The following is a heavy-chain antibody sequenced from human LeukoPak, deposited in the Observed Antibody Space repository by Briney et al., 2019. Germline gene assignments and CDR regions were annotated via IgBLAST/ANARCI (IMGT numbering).Heavy chain of an antibody. J-gene: IGHJ6*04. CDR3: ARGGVDV. CDR1: GFTFDDYG. CDR2: ISSSSSYI. D-gene: IGHD3-10*01. V-gene: IGHV3-21*01. Sequence: PGGSLRLSCAASGFTFDDYGMSWVRHAPGKGLEWVSSISSSSSYIYYADSVKGRFTISRDNAKNTLYLQMSSLRAEDTAVYYCARGGVDVWGKGTTVTISS.